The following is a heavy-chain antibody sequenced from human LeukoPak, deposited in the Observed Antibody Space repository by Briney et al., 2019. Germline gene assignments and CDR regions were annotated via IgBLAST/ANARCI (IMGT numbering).Heavy chain of an antibody. V-gene: IGHV1-18*01. Sequence: ASVKVSCKASGYTFTSYGISWVRQAPGQGLEWMGWISAYNGNTNYAQKPQGRVTMTTDTSTSTAYMELSSLRSEDTAVYYCARVGYYDSSGYHWFDPWGQGTLVTVSS. J-gene: IGHJ5*02. CDR1: GYTFTSYG. D-gene: IGHD3-22*01. CDR3: ARVGYYDSSGYHWFDP. CDR2: ISAYNGNT.